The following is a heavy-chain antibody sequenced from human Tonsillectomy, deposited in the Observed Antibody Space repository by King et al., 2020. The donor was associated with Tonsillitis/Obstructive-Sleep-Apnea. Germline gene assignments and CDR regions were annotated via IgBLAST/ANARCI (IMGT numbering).Heavy chain of an antibody. CDR1: GFTGSNHY. J-gene: IGHJ4*02. V-gene: IGHV3-53*01. CDR2: IYSGGST. CDR3: ARADVPAVIGY. D-gene: IGHD2-2*01. Sequence: VQLVESGGGFIQPGGSLRLSCSAYGFTGSNHYMNWVRQDPGKGLEWVSVIYSGGSTYYADSVKGRFTVSRDTSKNTVYLQMNSLRVEDSAVYFCARADVPAVIGYWGQGSLVTVSS.